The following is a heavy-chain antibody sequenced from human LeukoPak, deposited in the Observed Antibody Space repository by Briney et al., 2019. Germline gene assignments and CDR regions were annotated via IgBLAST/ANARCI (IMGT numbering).Heavy chain of an antibody. CDR3: ARDGKYYDFWSGYYALYYFDY. V-gene: IGHV1-18*01. D-gene: IGHD3-3*01. Sequence: ASVKVSCKASGYTFTSYGISWVRQAPGQGLEWMGWISAYNGNTNYARELQGRVTMTTDTSTSTAYMELRSLRSDDTAVYYCARDGKYYDFWSGYYALYYFDYWGQGTLVTVSS. J-gene: IGHJ4*02. CDR1: GYTFTSYG. CDR2: ISAYNGNT.